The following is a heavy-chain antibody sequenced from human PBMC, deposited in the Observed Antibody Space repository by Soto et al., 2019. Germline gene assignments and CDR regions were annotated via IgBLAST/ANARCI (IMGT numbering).Heavy chain of an antibody. D-gene: IGHD6-13*01. CDR3: ARVGTSAGTFGFFDY. J-gene: IGHJ4*02. V-gene: IGHV4-31*03. CDR2: IYYSGTT. CDR1: GGSITSGDYP. Sequence: SETLSLTCTVSGGSITSGDYPWTWIRQLPGEGLEWIGYIYYSGTTYYNPSLRSRVTISVDTSKSQFSLSLSSVTAADTAVYYCARVGTSAGTFGFFDYWGPGTPVTVSS.